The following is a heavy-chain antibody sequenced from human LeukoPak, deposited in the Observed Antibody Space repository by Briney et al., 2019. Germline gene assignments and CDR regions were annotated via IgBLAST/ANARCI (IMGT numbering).Heavy chain of an antibody. Sequence: GGSLRLSCAASGFTFSSYAMSWVRQAPGEGLEWVSAISGSGGSTYYADSVKGRFTISRDNSKNTLYLQMNSLRAVDTAVYYCAKEEYSGSLLTLDYWGQGTLVTVSS. CDR2: ISGSGGST. CDR1: GFTFSSYA. D-gene: IGHD1-26*01. V-gene: IGHV3-23*01. J-gene: IGHJ4*02. CDR3: AKEEYSGSLLTLDY.